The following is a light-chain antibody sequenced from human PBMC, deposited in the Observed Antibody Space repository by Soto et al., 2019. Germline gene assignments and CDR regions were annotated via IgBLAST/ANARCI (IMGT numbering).Light chain of an antibody. CDR1: ISDVGGYNY. V-gene: IGLV2-14*01. Sequence: QSVLTQPSSVSGSPGQSITISCTGTISDVGGYNYVSWHQQHPGKAPKLMIYEVSNRPSGVSNRFSGSKSGNTASLTISGLQAEDEADYYCSSYTSSRGVFGTGTKVTVL. CDR2: EVS. J-gene: IGLJ1*01. CDR3: SSYTSSRGV.